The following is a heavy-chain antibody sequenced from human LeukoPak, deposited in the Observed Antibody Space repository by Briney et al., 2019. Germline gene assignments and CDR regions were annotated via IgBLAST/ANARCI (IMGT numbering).Heavy chain of an antibody. CDR1: GGSISSSNW. CDR3: ARDQATSAYCGGDCYSVFDY. CDR2: IYHSGST. V-gene: IGHV4-4*02. J-gene: IGHJ4*02. D-gene: IGHD2-21*02. Sequence: SETLSLTCAVSGGSISSSNWWSWVRPPPGKGLEWIGEIYHSGSTNYNPSLKSRVTISVDKSKIQFSLKLSSVTAADTAVYYCARDQATSAYCGGDCYSVFDYWGQGTLVTVSS.